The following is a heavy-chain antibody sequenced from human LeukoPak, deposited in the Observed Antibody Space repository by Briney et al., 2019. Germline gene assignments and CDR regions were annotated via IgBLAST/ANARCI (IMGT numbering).Heavy chain of an antibody. CDR3: AKDRGIAAAALDY. Sequence: GGSLRLSCAASGFTFNSYGMHWVRQAPGKGLEWVAVISYDGSNKYYADSVKGRFTISRDNSKNTLYLQMNSLRAEDTAVYYCAKDRGIAAAALDYWGQGTLVTVSS. V-gene: IGHV3-30*18. CDR1: GFTFNSYG. CDR2: ISYDGSNK. D-gene: IGHD6-13*01. J-gene: IGHJ4*02.